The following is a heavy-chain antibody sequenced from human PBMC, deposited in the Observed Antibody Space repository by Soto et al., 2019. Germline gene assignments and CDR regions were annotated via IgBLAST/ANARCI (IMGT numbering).Heavy chain of an antibody. CDR3: AHIRFGGDCLQSYSSHYYYGMDV. CDR1: GFSLSTGGVG. J-gene: IGHJ6*02. Sequence: SGPTLVNPTQTLTLTCTFSGFSLSTGGVGVGWIRQPPGKALEWLALIYWDDDKRYSPSLRSRLTVTKDTSKNQVVLTMTNMDPVDTVTYYFAHIRFGGDCLQSYSSHYYYGMDVWGQGTTVTVSS. V-gene: IGHV2-5*02. CDR2: IYWDDDK. D-gene: IGHD2-21*02.